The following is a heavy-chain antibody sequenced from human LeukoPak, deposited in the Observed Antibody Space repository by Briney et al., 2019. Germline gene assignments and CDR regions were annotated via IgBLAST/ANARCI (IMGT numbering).Heavy chain of an antibody. Sequence: GRSLRLSCAASGFTFSSYGMHWVRKAPGKGLEWVAVISYDGSNKYYADSVKGRFTISRDNSKNTLYLQMNSLRAEDTAVYYCARDQYDTWSRRGNFDSWGQGTLVIVSS. D-gene: IGHD3-3*01. CDR1: GFTFSSYG. V-gene: IGHV3-30*03. CDR2: ISYDGSNK. J-gene: IGHJ4*02. CDR3: ARDQYDTWSRRGNFDS.